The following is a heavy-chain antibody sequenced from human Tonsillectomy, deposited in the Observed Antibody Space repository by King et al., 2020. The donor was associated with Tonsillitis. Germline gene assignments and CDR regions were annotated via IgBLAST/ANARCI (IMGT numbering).Heavy chain of an antibody. V-gene: IGHV3-30*15. CDR1: GFTFNNYA. D-gene: IGHD3-16*01. J-gene: IGHJ5*02. CDR2: VSHDGKHK. Sequence: GQLVQSGGGVVQPGRSLRVSCRASGFTFNNYAMHWVRQAPGKGLEWVALVSHDGKHKKYADAVKGRLTISRDNSKNTLSLEMSSLKSDDTAVYYCARGFGLAWFDPWGQGTLVSVSS. CDR3: ARGFGLAWFDP.